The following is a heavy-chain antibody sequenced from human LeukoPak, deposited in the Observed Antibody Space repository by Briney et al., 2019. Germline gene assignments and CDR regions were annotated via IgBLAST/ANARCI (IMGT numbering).Heavy chain of an antibody. Sequence: SVKVSCKASGGTFSSYAISWVRQAPGQGLEWMGGIIPIFGTANYAQKFQGRVTITADESTSTAYMELSSLRSEDTAVYYCARHTAVPAAIDAFDIWGQGTMVTVSS. CDR3: ARHTAVPAAIDAFDI. CDR2: IIPIFGTA. D-gene: IGHD2-2*01. J-gene: IGHJ3*02. V-gene: IGHV1-69*13. CDR1: GGTFSSYA.